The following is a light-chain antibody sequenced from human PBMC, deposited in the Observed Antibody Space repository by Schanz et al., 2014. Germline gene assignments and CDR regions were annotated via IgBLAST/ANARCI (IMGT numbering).Light chain of an antibody. CDR3: QQYGSSPRT. CDR2: VAS. CDR1: QSVGDNY. J-gene: IGKJ5*01. Sequence: ETVLTQSPGTLSLSPGDRATLSCRASQSVGDNYLGWYQQKPGRAPRLLISVASIRATGIPDRFSGSGSGTDFTLTISRLEPEDFAVYYCQQYGSSPRTFGQGTRLEIK. V-gene: IGKV3-20*01.